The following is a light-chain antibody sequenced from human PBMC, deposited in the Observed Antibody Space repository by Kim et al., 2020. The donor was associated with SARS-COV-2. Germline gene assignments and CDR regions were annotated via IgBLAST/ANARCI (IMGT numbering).Light chain of an antibody. Sequence: EIVLTQSPGTLSLSPGEGVTFSCRASQTVSSNFLAWYQQIPGQAPRVLIYGASSRATDIPDRFSGSGSGTDFTLTISRLEPEDFAVYYCQQYGSSPWTFGQGTKLEI. V-gene: IGKV3-20*01. CDR2: GAS. CDR3: QQYGSSPWT. J-gene: IGKJ1*01. CDR1: QTVSSNF.